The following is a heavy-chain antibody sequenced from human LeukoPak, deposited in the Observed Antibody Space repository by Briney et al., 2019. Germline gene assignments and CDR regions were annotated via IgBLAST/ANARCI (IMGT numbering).Heavy chain of an antibody. V-gene: IGHV3-73*01. CDR2: IRSKANSYAT. CDR1: GFTFSGSS. D-gene: IGHD3-9*01. CDR3: TPSLYDILTGSDY. J-gene: IGHJ4*02. Sequence: GGSLKLSCAASGFTFSGSSMHWVRQASGKGLEWVGRIRSKANSYATAYAASVKGRFTISRDDSKNTAYLQMNSLKTEDTAVYYCTPSLYDILTGSDYWGQGTLVTVSS.